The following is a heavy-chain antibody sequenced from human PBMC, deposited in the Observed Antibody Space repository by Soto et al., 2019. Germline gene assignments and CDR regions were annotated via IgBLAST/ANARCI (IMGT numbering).Heavy chain of an antibody. D-gene: IGHD3-3*01. J-gene: IGHJ4*02. CDR3: ASSITIFGVARPSDY. V-gene: IGHV1-69*13. CDR1: GGTFSSYA. Sequence: GASVKVSCKASGGTFSSYAISWVRQAPGHGLEWMGGISPIFGTANYAQKFQGRVTITADESTSTAYMELSSLRSEDTAVYYCASSITIFGVARPSDYWGQGTLVTVSS. CDR2: ISPIFGTA.